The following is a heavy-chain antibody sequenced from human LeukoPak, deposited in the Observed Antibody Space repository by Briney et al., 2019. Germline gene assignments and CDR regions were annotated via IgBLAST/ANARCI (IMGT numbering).Heavy chain of an antibody. CDR2: ISGSGGST. V-gene: IGHV3-23*01. D-gene: IGHD3-22*01. CDR3: AKTLQSSGYYWGTYFDY. CDR1: GFTFSSYA. Sequence: QTGGSLRLSCAASGFTFSSYAMSWVRQAPGKGLEWVSAISGSGGSTYYADSVKGRFTISRDNSKNTLYLQMNSLRAEDTAVYYCAKTLQSSGYYWGTYFDYWGQGTLVTVSS. J-gene: IGHJ4*02.